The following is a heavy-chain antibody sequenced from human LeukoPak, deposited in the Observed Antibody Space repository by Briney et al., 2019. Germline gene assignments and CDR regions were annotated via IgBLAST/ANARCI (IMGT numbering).Heavy chain of an antibody. Sequence: GGSLRLSCAASGFTFSSYAMSWVRQAPGKGLEWVSAISGSGGSTYYADSVKGRFTISRDNSKNSLYLQMNSLRAEDTAVYYCAKDILLWFGNDYWGQGTLVTVSS. J-gene: IGHJ4*02. CDR2: ISGSGGST. V-gene: IGHV3-23*01. CDR1: GFTFSSYA. D-gene: IGHD3-10*01. CDR3: AKDILLWFGNDY.